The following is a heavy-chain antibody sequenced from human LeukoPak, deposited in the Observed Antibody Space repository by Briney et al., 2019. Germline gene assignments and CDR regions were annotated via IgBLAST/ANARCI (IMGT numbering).Heavy chain of an antibody. J-gene: IGHJ4*02. Sequence: GRSLRLSCVASGFTFDDYAMRWVRQAPGKGLEWVSGISWNSGSIGYADSVKGRFTISRDDAKHSLYLQMNSLRAEDTALYYCAKDSEYSSSAVFDYWGQGTLVTVSS. CDR2: ISWNSGSI. CDR1: GFTFDDYA. D-gene: IGHD6-6*01. CDR3: AKDSEYSSSAVFDY. V-gene: IGHV3-9*01.